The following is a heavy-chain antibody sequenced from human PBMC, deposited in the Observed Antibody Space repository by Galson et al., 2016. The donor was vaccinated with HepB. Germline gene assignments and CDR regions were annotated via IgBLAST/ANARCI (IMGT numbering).Heavy chain of an antibody. V-gene: IGHV5-51*01. D-gene: IGHD6-13*01. CDR3: ARQTAAGTIYYYSYGVDV. CDR1: GYSFTSYW. CDR2: IYPGDSDT. Sequence: QSGAEVKKPGESLKISCKGSGYSFTSYWIGWVRQMPGKGLEWMGIIYPGDSDTRYSPSFQGQVTISADKSISTAYLQWSSLKASDTAMYYCARQTAAGTIYYYSYGVDVWGQGTTVTVSS. J-gene: IGHJ6*02.